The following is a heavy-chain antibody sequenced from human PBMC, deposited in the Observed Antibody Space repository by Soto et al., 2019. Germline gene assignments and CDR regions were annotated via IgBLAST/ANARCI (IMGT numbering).Heavy chain of an antibody. J-gene: IGHJ5*02. CDR2: INHSGST. CDR3: ARVDIVVVVAATRNWFDP. Sequence: SETLSLTCAVYGGSFSGYYWSWIRQPPGKGLEWIGEINHSGSTNYNPSLKSRVTISVDTSKNQFSLKLSSVTAADTAVHYCARVDIVVVVAATRNWFDPWGQGTLVTVSS. CDR1: GGSFSGYY. D-gene: IGHD2-15*01. V-gene: IGHV4-34*01.